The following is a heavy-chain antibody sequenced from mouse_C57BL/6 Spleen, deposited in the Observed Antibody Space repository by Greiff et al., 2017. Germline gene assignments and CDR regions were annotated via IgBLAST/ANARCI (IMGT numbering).Heavy chain of an antibody. Sequence: EVQVVESGGGLVKPGGSLKLSCAASGFTFSDYGMHWVRQAPEKGLEWVAYISSGSSTIYYADTVKGRFTISRDNAKNTLFLQMTSLRSEDTAMYYCARSYYYGSSPYFDYWGQGTTLTVSS. D-gene: IGHD1-1*01. J-gene: IGHJ2*01. V-gene: IGHV5-17*01. CDR3: ARSYYYGSSPYFDY. CDR2: ISSGSSTI. CDR1: GFTFSDYG.